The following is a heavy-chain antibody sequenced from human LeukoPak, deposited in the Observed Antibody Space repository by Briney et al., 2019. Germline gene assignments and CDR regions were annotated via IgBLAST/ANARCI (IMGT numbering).Heavy chain of an antibody. V-gene: IGHV6-1*01. CDR1: GDSVSSNSAA. J-gene: IGHJ4*02. CDR2: TYYRYKWYN. Sequence: SQTLSLTCAISGDSVSSNSAAWNWIRQSPSRGLEWLGRTYYRYKWYNDYAVSVKSRITINPDTSKNQFSLQLNSVTPEDTAVYYCARGSPRHDYGDFDYWGQGTLVTVSS. D-gene: IGHD4-17*01. CDR3: ARGSPRHDYGDFDY.